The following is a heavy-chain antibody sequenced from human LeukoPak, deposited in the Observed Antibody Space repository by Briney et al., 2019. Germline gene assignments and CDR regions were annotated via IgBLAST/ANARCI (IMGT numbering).Heavy chain of an antibody. V-gene: IGHV3-53*01. J-gene: IGHJ6*03. CDR2: IYSGGST. Sequence: GGSLRLSCAASGFTVSSNYMSWVRQAPGKGLEWVSVIYSGGSTYYADSVKGRFSISRDNSKNTVYLQMNSLRAEDTAVYYCARGGSSSSGFAYYYYMDAWGKGTTVTVSS. CDR1: GFTVSSNY. CDR3: ARGGSSSSGFAYYYYMDA. D-gene: IGHD6-6*01.